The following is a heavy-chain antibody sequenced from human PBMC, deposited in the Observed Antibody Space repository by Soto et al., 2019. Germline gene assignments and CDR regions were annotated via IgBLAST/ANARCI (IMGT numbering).Heavy chain of an antibody. Sequence: SETLSLTCTVSGDSISTRSNYWAWIRQPPGKGLEWIGSIYYTGGTYYNPSLKSRVTLFLDTSKNQFSLNLSSVTAADTAVYYCAREGPPIRAHNPPEYFQLPGQGTPVTVSS. CDR3: AREGPPIRAHNPPEYFQL. CDR1: GDSISTRSNY. J-gene: IGHJ1*01. V-gene: IGHV4-39*02. CDR2: IYYTGGT.